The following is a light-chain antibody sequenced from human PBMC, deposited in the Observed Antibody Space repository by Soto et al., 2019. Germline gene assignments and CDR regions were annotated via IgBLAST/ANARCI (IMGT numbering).Light chain of an antibody. CDR3: QQRSVWPIT. CDR1: QSVSRTY. V-gene: IGKV3D-20*02. CDR2: ATS. J-gene: IGKJ5*01. Sequence: EIVLTQSPGTLSLSPGERATLSCRASQSVSRTYLAWYQQKPVQAPRLLIYATSSRATGIPDRFSGSGSGTDFTLTISRLEPEDFAVYYCQQRSVWPITFGQGTRLEIK.